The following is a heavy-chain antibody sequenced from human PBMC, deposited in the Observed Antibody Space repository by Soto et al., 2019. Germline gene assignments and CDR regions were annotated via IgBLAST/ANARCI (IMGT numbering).Heavy chain of an antibody. CDR1: GYTFTSYA. CDR2: INAGNGNT. CDR3: ARGGGWYVWFDP. V-gene: IGHV1-3*05. D-gene: IGHD6-19*01. Sequence: QVQLVQSGAEEKKPGASVKVSCKASGYTFTSYAMHWVRQAPGQRLEWMGWINAGNGNTKYSQKFQGRVTITRDTSASTAYMGLRSRRPEDTAVYYCARGGGWYVWFDPWGQGTLVTVSS. J-gene: IGHJ5*02.